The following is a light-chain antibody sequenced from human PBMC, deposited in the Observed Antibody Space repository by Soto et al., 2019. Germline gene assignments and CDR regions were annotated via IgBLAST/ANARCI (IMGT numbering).Light chain of an antibody. CDR3: QSYDGSNPDVV. CDR1: SGSIATNY. CDR2: EDT. Sequence: NFMLTQPHSVSESPGKTVTISCTGSSGSIATNYVQWYQQRPGSAPTTVIYEDTQRPSGVPERFSGSIDSSSNSASLTSSGLKTEDEADYYCQSYDGSNPDVVFGGGTKVTVL. J-gene: IGLJ2*01. V-gene: IGLV6-57*02.